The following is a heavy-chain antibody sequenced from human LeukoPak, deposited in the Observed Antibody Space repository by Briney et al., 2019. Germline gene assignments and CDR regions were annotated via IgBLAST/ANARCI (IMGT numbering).Heavy chain of an antibody. Sequence: SQTLSLTCTVSGASISSGTYYWSRIRQHPGKGPEWIGYIHYTGSTCYNPSLESRVTMSVYRSENQFSLNLSAVSAADTAVCYCAREGLGTAMEYWGQGELVFVSS. V-gene: IGHV4-31*03. CDR1: GASISSGTYY. J-gene: IGHJ4*02. CDR2: IHYTGST. CDR3: AREGLGTAMEY. D-gene: IGHD2-21*02.